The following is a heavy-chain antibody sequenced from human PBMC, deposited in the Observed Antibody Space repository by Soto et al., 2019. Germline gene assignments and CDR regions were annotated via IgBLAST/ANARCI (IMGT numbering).Heavy chain of an antibody. V-gene: IGHV1-69*06. D-gene: IGHD4-17*01. Sequence: ASVKVSCKASGGTFSSYAISWVRQAPGQGLEWMGGIIPIFGTANYAQKFQGRVTITADKSTSTAYMELSSLRSEDTAVYYCAMGTTVIGALSAFDIWGQGTMVTVSS. CDR1: GGTFSSYA. CDR2: IIPIFGTA. J-gene: IGHJ3*02. CDR3: AMGTTVIGALSAFDI.